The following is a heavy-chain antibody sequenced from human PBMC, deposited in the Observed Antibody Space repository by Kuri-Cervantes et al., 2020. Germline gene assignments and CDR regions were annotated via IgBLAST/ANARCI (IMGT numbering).Heavy chain of an antibody. Sequence: GGSLRLSCAASGFTFSSYAMHWVRQAPGKGLEWVAVISYDGSNKYYADSVKGRFTISRDNAKNSLYLQMNSLRAEDTALYYCAKDTAMEDYYGMDVWGQGTTVTVSS. D-gene: IGHD5-18*01. CDR3: AKDTAMEDYYGMDV. CDR1: GFTFSSYA. J-gene: IGHJ6*02. V-gene: IGHV3-30-3*01. CDR2: ISYDGSNK.